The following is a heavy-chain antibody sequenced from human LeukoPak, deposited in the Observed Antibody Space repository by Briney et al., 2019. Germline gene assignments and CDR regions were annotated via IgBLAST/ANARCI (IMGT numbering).Heavy chain of an antibody. J-gene: IGHJ4*02. Sequence: PSETLSLTCAVYGGSFSGFYWSWIRQPPGKGLEWIGEISHSGSTNYNPSLNSRVTISVDTSKNQFSLKVNSVTAADTAVYYCARADGSGSYDYWGQGTLVTVSS. D-gene: IGHD3-10*01. CDR3: ARADGSGSYDY. V-gene: IGHV4-34*01. CDR2: ISHSGST. CDR1: GGSFSGFY.